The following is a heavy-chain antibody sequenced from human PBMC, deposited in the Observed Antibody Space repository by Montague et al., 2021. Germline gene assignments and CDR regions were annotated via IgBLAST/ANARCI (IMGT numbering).Heavy chain of an antibody. V-gene: IGHV6-1*01. Sequence: CAISGDSVSGNDATWSCIRQSPSIGLQWLVRTYYRSKWYNEYAISVKSRITVNPDTSKNQFSLLLNSVTPEDTAVYYCARGWQKRFDPWGQGTLVTVSS. CDR2: TYYRSKWYN. D-gene: IGHD5-24*01. CDR3: ARGWQKRFDP. CDR1: GDSVSGNDAT. J-gene: IGHJ5*02.